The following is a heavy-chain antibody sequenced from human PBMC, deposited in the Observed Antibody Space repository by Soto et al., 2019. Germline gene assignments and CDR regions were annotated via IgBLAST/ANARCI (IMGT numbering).Heavy chain of an antibody. V-gene: IGHV3-23*01. D-gene: IGHD6-6*01. J-gene: IGHJ6*02. CDR1: GFPFSSYA. Sequence: EVQLLESGGGLVQPGGSVRLSCAASGFPFSSYAMSWVRQSPGKGLEWVSGISASGYSTFYADSVKGRFTISRDNFKNKLNLQMNSLRAEDTAVYYCARDQYIAARPLYYYYGMDVWGQGTTVTVS. CDR3: ARDQYIAARPLYYYYGMDV. CDR2: ISASGYST.